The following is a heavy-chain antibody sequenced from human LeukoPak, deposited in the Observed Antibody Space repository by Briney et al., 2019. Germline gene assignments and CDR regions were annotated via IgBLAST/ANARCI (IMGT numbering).Heavy chain of an antibody. Sequence: KSGGSLRLSCAASGFIFSNYGMSWVRQAPGKGLEWVSSISFSSTHIYYADSIQGRFTISRDNSKNTLYLQMNSLRAEDTAVYYCAKVPAATIDYWGQGTLVTVSS. J-gene: IGHJ4*02. CDR3: AKVPAATIDY. D-gene: IGHD2-2*01. CDR2: ISFSSTHI. CDR1: GFIFSNYG. V-gene: IGHV3-21*04.